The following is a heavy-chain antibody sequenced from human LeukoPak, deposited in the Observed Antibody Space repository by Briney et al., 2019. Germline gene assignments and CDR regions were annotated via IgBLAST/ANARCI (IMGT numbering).Heavy chain of an antibody. V-gene: IGHV4-4*07. J-gene: IGHJ6*03. CDR1: GGSISSYY. CDR2: IYTSWST. D-gene: IGHD1-26*01. Sequence: SETQSLTCTVSGGSISSYYWSWIRQPAGKGLEWVGRIYTSWSTNYNPSLKRRVNMSIDTSINQFSLKLSSVTAADTAVYYCVRGVGGSSRVRYYYMDVWGKGTTVTVSS. CDR3: VRGVGGSSRVRYYYMDV.